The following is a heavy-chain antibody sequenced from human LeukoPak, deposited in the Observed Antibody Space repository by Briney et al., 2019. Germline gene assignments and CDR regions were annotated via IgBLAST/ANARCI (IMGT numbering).Heavy chain of an antibody. D-gene: IGHD3-22*01. J-gene: IGHJ4*02. CDR2: IYHSGST. V-gene: IGHV4-4*02. Sequence: PSETLSLACAVSGGSISSSNWWSWVRQPPGKGLEWIGEIYHSGSTNYNPSLKSRVTISVDTSKNQFSLKLSSVTAADTAVYYCARNSAVVYYYDSSGCFDYWGQGTLVTVSS. CDR1: GGSISSSNW. CDR3: ARNSAVVYYYDSSGCFDY.